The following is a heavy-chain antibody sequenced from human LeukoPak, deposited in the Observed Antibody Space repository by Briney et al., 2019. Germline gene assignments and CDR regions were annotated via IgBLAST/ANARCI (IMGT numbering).Heavy chain of an antibody. Sequence: SSETLSLTCNVSGGSISSSSYYWGWIRQPPGKGLEWIGSIYYSGSTYYNPSLKSRVIISADTSKNQFSLKLSSVTAADTAVYYCARPDYVAGYAFDIWGQGTMVTVSS. V-gene: IGHV4-39*01. CDR2: IYYSGST. CDR3: ARPDYVAGYAFDI. CDR1: GGSISSSSYY. J-gene: IGHJ3*02. D-gene: IGHD4-17*01.